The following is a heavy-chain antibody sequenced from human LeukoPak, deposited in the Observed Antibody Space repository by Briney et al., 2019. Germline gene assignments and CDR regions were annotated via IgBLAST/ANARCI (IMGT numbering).Heavy chain of an antibody. CDR3: ARDSRTYFKWFDP. D-gene: IGHD6-13*01. Sequence: GGSLRLSCAASGFTFSSYWMSWVRQAPGKGLEWVAFIRYDGSNTYYADSVKGRFTISRDNSENTLYLQMNSLRTEDTAVYYCARDSRTYFKWFDPWGQGTLVTVSS. CDR1: GFTFSSYW. CDR2: IRYDGSNT. J-gene: IGHJ5*02. V-gene: IGHV3-30*02.